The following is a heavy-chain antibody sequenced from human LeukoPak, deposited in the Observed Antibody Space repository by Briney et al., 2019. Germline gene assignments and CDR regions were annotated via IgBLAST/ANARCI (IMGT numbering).Heavy chain of an antibody. D-gene: IGHD3-22*01. Sequence: SETLSLTCTVSGGSISSYYWSWIRQPPGKGLEWIGYIYYSGSTNYNPSLKSRVTISVDTSKNQFSLKLSSVTAADTAVYYCARGGITMTDWGQGTLVTVSS. CDR2: IYYSGST. J-gene: IGHJ4*02. V-gene: IGHV4-59*01. CDR3: ARGGITMTD. CDR1: GGSISSYY.